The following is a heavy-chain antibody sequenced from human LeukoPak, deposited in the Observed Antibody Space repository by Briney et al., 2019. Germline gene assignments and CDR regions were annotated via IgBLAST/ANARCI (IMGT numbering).Heavy chain of an antibody. J-gene: IGHJ5*02. Sequence: SSQTLSLTCTVYGGSISSGGYNWHWIRKHPGKGLEWIGVIYYSGSTYYNPSPKSLVAISIDTSKNQFSLKLSSVTAADTAVYYCARVLPYSSGCGVDLWGQGTLVTVSS. CDR2: IYYSGST. CDR3: ARVLPYSSGCGVDL. D-gene: IGHD6-19*01. V-gene: IGHV4-31*01. CDR1: GGSISSGGYN.